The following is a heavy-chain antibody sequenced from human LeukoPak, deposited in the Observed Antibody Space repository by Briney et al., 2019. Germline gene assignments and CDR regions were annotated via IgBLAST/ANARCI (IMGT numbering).Heavy chain of an antibody. V-gene: IGHV2-5*02. Sequence: ESGPTLVNPTQTLTLTCTFSGFSLTTSGVGVGWIRQPPGKALEWLALIYWDDDKRYSPSLKSRVTITKDTSKNRVVLTMTNMDPVDTATYYCSRTRRGQIGWTNDYWGQGTLVTVSS. CDR3: SRTRRGQIGWTNDY. D-gene: IGHD6-19*01. CDR1: GFSLTTSGVG. J-gene: IGHJ4*02. CDR2: IYWDDDK.